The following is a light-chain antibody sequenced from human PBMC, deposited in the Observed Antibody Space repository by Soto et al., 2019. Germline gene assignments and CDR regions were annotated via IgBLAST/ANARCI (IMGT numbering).Light chain of an antibody. CDR1: QSVSNY. Sequence: EIVLTQSPATLSLSPGERATLSCRASQSVSNYLAWYQQKPGQAPRLLIYGASTRATGIPARFSGGGSETDFTLTISSLQSEDFAVYYCQQYGTSSSWTFGQGTKVDIK. CDR2: GAS. J-gene: IGKJ1*01. V-gene: IGKV3-15*01. CDR3: QQYGTSSSWT.